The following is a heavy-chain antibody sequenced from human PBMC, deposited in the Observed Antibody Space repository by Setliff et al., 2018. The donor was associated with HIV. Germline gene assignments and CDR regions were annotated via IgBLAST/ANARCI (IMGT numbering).Heavy chain of an antibody. J-gene: IGHJ5*02. V-gene: IGHV3-21*01. Sequence: GGSLRLSCVASGFTFSTYHMSWVRQARGKGLEWVTSVSTSSSEIHYADSVRGRFTISRDNAKNSLYLLMTSLRAEDTAVYYCARSQGYSGYVNWFDPWGQGTLVTVSS. CDR3: ARSQGYSGYVNWFDP. CDR1: GFTFSTYH. D-gene: IGHD5-12*01. CDR2: VSTSSSEI.